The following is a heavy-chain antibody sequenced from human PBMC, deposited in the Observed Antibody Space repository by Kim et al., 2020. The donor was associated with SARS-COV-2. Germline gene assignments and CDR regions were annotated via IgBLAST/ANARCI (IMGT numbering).Heavy chain of an antibody. CDR1: GFTFSSYE. D-gene: IGHD2-15*01. V-gene: IGHV3-48*03. J-gene: IGHJ6*02. Sequence: GGSLRLSCAASGFTFSSYEMNWVRQAPGKGLEWVSYISSSGSTTYYADSVKGRFTISRDNAKNSLYLQMNSLRAEDTAVYYCARGGYCSGGSGSYYYYNGMEVWGRGTAVTVSS. CDR3: ARGGYCSGGSGSYYYYNGMEV. CDR2: ISSSGSTT.